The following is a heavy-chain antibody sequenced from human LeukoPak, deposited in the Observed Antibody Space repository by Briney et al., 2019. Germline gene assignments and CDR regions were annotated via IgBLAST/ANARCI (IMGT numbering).Heavy chain of an antibody. CDR2: IYSGGST. Sequence: GRSLRLSCAASGFTFSSYGMHWVRQAPGKGLEWVSVIYSGGSTYYADSVKGRFTISRDNSKNTLYLQMNSLRAEDTAVYYCASKSGKDYWGQGTLVTVSS. V-gene: IGHV3-53*01. J-gene: IGHJ4*02. CDR3: ASKSGKDY. CDR1: GFTFSSYG.